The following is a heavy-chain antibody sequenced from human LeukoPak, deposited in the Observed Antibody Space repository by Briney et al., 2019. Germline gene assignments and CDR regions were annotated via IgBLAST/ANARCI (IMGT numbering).Heavy chain of an antibody. CDR1: GYTFTGYA. D-gene: IGHD2-2*01. V-gene: IGHV1-18*01. J-gene: IGHJ3*02. CDR2: ISPYNDYT. CDR3: ARWYCSSTSCYAGAFDM. Sequence: ASVKVSCKASGYTFTGYAMHWVRQAPGQRLEWMGWISPYNDYTNYAQKLQGRVTMTTDTSTSTGYMELRSLRSDDTAVYYCARWYCSSTSCYAGAFDMWGQGTMVTVSS.